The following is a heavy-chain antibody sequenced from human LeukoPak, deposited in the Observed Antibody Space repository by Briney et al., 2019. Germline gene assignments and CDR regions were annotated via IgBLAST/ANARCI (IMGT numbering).Heavy chain of an antibody. CDR3: AKDQQWLVLYYFDY. J-gene: IGHJ4*02. D-gene: IGHD6-19*01. CDR2: ISGSGGST. V-gene: IGHV3-23*01. CDR1: GFTFSSYA. Sequence: HPGGSLRLSCAASGFTFSSYAMSRVRQAPGKGLEWVSAISGSGGSTYYADSVKGRSTISRDNSKNTLYLQMNSLRAEDTAVYYCAKDQQWLVLYYFDYWGQGTLVTVSS.